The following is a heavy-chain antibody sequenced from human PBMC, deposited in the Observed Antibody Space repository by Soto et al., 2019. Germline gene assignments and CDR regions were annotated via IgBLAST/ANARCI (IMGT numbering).Heavy chain of an antibody. V-gene: IGHV2-5*02. CDR3: AHRVTTGNYWYFDL. CDR2: IYWDDDK. CDR1: GFSLSTNRVG. D-gene: IGHD4-4*01. J-gene: IGHJ2*01. Sequence: QITLKESGPTLVKPTQTLTLTCTFSGFSLSTNRVGVGWIRQPPGKALEWLALIYWDDDKRYRPSLQSRLTITKDTSKNQVVLTMTNMDPVDTATYYCAHRVTTGNYWYFDLWGRGTLVTVSS.